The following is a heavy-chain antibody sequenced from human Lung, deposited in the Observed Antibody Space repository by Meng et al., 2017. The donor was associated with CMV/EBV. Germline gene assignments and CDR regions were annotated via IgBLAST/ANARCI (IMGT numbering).Heavy chain of an antibody. V-gene: IGHV4-34*01. CDR3: ARRLRFLEWLLYLGWFDP. D-gene: IGHD3-3*01. Sequence: GSLRLXCAVYGGSFSGYYWSWIRQPPGKGLEWIGEINHSGSTNYNPSLKSRVTISVDTSKNQFSLKLSSVTAADTAVYYCARRLRFLEWLLYLGWFDPWGQGXLVTVSS. J-gene: IGHJ5*02. CDR2: INHSGST. CDR1: GGSFSGYY.